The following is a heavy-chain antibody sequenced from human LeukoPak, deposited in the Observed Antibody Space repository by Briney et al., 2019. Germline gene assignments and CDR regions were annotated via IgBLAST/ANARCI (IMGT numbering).Heavy chain of an antibody. CDR3: ASGSGSYRTPYYYMDV. J-gene: IGHJ6*03. V-gene: IGHV3-53*01. CDR2: IYSGGST. Sequence: GGSLRLSCVASGFTVSSNYMSWGRQAPGKGLEWVSVIYSGGSTYYADSVKGRFTISRDNSKNTLYLQMNSLRAEDTAVYYCASGSGSYRTPYYYMDVWGTGTTVTVSS. CDR1: GFTVSSNY. D-gene: IGHD3-10*01.